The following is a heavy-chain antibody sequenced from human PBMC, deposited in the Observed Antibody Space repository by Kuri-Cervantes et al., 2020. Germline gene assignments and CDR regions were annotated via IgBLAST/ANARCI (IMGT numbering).Heavy chain of an antibody. CDR3: ARRGYYYDTSGYWDDAFDM. J-gene: IGHJ3*02. D-gene: IGHD3-22*01. V-gene: IGHV3-7*03. Sequence: GESLKISCAASGFTFNSYAMSWVRQAPGKGLEWVATIKEDGSERYYVDSVKGRFTISRDNAENSLYLQMNSLRAEDTAVYYCARRGYYYDTSGYWDDAFDMWGQGTLVTVSS. CDR2: IKEDGSER. CDR1: GFTFNSYA.